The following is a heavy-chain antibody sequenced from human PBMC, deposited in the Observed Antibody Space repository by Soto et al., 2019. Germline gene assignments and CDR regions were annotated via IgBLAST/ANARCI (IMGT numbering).Heavy chain of an antibody. J-gene: IGHJ5*02. CDR3: ARHGLPYYDFWSGYRLNWFDP. CDR1: GGSISSDDYY. D-gene: IGHD3-3*01. CDR2: IYYSGST. V-gene: IGHV4-30-4*01. Sequence: SETLSLTCTVSGGSISSDDYYWSWIRQPPGKGLEWIGYIYYSGSTYYNPSLKSRVTISVDTSKNQFSLKLSSVTAADTAVYYCARHGLPYYDFWSGYRLNWFDPWGQGTLVTVSS.